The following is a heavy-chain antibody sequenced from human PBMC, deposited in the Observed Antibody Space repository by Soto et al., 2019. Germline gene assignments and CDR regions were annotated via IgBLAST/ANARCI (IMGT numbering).Heavy chain of an antibody. D-gene: IGHD6-13*01. J-gene: IGHJ6*03. CDR3: AKDSGGIAAAGTEYYYYYYMDV. CDR1: GFTFSSYA. Sequence: GGSLRLSCAASGFTFSSYAMSWVRQAPGKGLEWVSAISGSGGSTYYADSVKGRFTISRDNSKNTLYLQMNSLRAEDTAVYYCAKDSGGIAAAGTEYYYYYYMDVWGKGTTVTVSS. V-gene: IGHV3-23*01. CDR2: ISGSGGST.